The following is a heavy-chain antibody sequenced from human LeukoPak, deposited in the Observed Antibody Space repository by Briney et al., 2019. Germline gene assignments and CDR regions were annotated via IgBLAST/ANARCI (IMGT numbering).Heavy chain of an antibody. CDR2: ISSSGSTI. J-gene: IGHJ4*02. CDR3: ARTRVHFSSDY. CDR1: GFTFSDYY. V-gene: IGHV3-11*01. Sequence: GGSLRLSCSASGFTFSDYYMSWIRQAPGKGLEWVSYISSSGSTIYYADSVKGRFTISRDNAKNSLYLQMNSLRAEDTAVYYCARTRVHFSSDYWGQGTLVTVSS. D-gene: IGHD6-13*01.